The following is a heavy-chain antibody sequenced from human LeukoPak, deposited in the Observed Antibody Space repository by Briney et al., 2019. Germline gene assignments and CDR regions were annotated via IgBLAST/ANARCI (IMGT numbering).Heavy chain of an antibody. Sequence: GGSLRLSCAASGFTFSSYWMHWVRQAPGKGLVWVSRINSDGRSTSYADSVKGRLTSSRDNAKTTLYLQMNSLRAEDTAVYYCARVRSYYDSSGYYYWGLGTLVTVSS. J-gene: IGHJ4*02. CDR3: ARVRSYYDSSGYYY. V-gene: IGHV3-74*01. CDR1: GFTFSSYW. CDR2: INSDGRST. D-gene: IGHD3-22*01.